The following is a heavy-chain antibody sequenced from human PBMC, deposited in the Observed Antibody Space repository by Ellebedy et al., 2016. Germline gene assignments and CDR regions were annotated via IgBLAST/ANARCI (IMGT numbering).Heavy chain of an antibody. CDR3: TTYYYDSSGYLTDAFDI. D-gene: IGHD3-22*01. V-gene: IGHV3-15*01. J-gene: IGHJ3*02. Sequence: GGSLRLSXAASGFTFSNAWMSWVRQAPGKGLEWVGRIKSKTDGGTTDYAAPVKGRFTISRDDSKNTLYLQMNSLKTEDTAVYYCTTYYYDSSGYLTDAFDIWGQGTMVTVSS. CDR2: IKSKTDGGTT. CDR1: GFTFSNAW.